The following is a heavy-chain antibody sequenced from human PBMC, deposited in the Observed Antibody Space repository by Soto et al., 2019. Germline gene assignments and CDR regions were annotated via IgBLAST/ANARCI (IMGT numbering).Heavy chain of an antibody. Sequence: QVHLVQSGAEVKKPGASVKVSCKASGYTFTSYVITWVRQAPGQGLEWMGWISAHNGNTDYAQKLQGRVIVTRDTSTSTAYMELRSLRSDDTAVYYCARGRYGDYWGQGALVPVSS. D-gene: IGHD1-1*01. CDR1: GYTFTSYV. V-gene: IGHV1-18*01. J-gene: IGHJ4*02. CDR3: ARGRYGDY. CDR2: ISAHNGNT.